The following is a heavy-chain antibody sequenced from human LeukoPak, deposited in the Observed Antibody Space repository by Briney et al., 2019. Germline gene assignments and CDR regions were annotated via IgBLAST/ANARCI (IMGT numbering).Heavy chain of an antibody. Sequence: GGALLLCCATHGYTFLTSVMSWGRQAPGRGLEWDYTIKWSGGSTYYADSVKGRFTISRDDSKNTLYLQMNSLKTEDTAVYYCTTAGLRDYEYAFDIWGQGTMVTVSS. V-gene: IGHV3-23*01. CDR2: IKWSGGST. D-gene: IGHD4-17*01. CDR3: TTAGLRDYEYAFDI. CDR1: GYTFLTSV. J-gene: IGHJ3*02.